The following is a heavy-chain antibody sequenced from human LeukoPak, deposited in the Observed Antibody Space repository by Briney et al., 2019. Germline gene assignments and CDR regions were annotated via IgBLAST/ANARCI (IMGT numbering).Heavy chain of an antibody. J-gene: IGHJ4*02. D-gene: IGHD4-17*01. CDR2: ISTSGSSI. CDR1: GFTFSDYY. V-gene: IGHV3-11*01. CDR3: ARSGDYGESFDS. Sequence: GGSLRLSCAASGFTFSDYYMNWIRQAPGKGLEWVSYISTSGSSIYYADSVKGRFTISRDNAKSSLYLQVNSLRAEDTALYYCARSGDYGESFDSWGQGTLVTVSS.